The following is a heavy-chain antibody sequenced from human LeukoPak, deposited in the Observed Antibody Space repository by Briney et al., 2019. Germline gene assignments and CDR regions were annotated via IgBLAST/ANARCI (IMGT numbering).Heavy chain of an antibody. CDR3: ARVAHLFGELPGYYYYGMDV. D-gene: IGHD3-10*02. CDR1: GFTFSSYL. CDR2: INSDGSST. Sequence: GGSLRLSCAASGFTFSSYLMHWVRQARGKGLVWVSHINSDGSSTSYADSVKGRFTISRDNAKNTLYLQMNSLRAEDTAVYYCARVAHLFGELPGYYYYGMDVWGQGTTVTVSS. V-gene: IGHV3-74*01. J-gene: IGHJ6*02.